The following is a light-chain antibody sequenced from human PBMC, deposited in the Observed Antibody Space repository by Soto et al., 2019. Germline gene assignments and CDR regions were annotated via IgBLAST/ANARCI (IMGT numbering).Light chain of an antibody. CDR3: SSYTSSSALEV. V-gene: IGLV2-14*01. J-gene: IGLJ2*01. CDR1: SSDVGGYNY. Sequence: QSVLTQPASVSGSPGQSITISCTGTSSDVGGYNYVSWYQQHPGKAPKLMIYDVSNRPSGVSNRFSGSKSGNTASLTISGLQVEDEAGYYCSSYTSSSALEVFGGGTKPPS. CDR2: DVS.